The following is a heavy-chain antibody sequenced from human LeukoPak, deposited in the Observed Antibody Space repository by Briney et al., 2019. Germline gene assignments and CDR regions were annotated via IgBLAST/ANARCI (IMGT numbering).Heavy chain of an antibody. CDR1: GGSISSSSYY. CDR3: ARCIGYFDY. D-gene: IGHD2-15*01. Sequence: SETLSLTCTVSGGSISSSSYYWGWIRQPPGKGPEWIGGIYYSGSTYYNPSLKSRVTISVDTSKNQFSLKLSSVTAADTAVYYCARCIGYFDYWGQGTLVTVSS. CDR2: IYYSGST. J-gene: IGHJ4*02. V-gene: IGHV4-39*01.